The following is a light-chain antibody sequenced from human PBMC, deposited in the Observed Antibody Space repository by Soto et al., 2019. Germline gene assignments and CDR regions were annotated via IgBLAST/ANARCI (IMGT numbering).Light chain of an antibody. CDR2: DVS. Sequence: QSALTQPASGSGSPGQSITISCTGTRSDVGGYNYVSWYQQHPGKAPKLMIYDVSNRPSGVSNRFSGSKSGNTASLTISGLQAEDEADYYCSSYTSSSIPYVFGTGTKVTVL. CDR1: RSDVGGYNY. J-gene: IGLJ1*01. CDR3: SSYTSSSIPYV. V-gene: IGLV2-14*01.